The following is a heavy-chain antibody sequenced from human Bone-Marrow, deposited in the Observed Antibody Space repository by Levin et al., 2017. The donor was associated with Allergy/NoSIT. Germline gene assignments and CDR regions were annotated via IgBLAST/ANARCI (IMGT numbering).Heavy chain of an antibody. J-gene: IGHJ4*02. Sequence: GESLKISCAASGFTFSSYGMHWVRQAPGKGLEWVAVIWYDGSNKYYADSVKGRFTISRDNSKNTLYLQMNSLRAEDTAVYYCARVPVGATPGGYWGQGTLVTVSS. CDR1: GFTFSSYG. CDR3: ARVPVGATPGGY. D-gene: IGHD1-26*01. V-gene: IGHV3-33*01. CDR2: IWYDGSNK.